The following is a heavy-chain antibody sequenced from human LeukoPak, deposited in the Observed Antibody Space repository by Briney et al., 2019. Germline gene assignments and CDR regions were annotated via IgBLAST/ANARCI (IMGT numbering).Heavy chain of an antibody. CDR2: IYYSGST. V-gene: IGHV4-59*01. J-gene: IGHJ4*02. Sequence: PSETLSLTCTVSGGSISSYYWSWIRQPPGKGLEWIGYIYYSGSTNYNPSLKSRVTISVDTSKNQFSLKLSSVTAADTAVYYCAREGPIVGAIYYFDYWGQGTLVTVSS. D-gene: IGHD1-26*01. CDR3: AREGPIVGAIYYFDY. CDR1: GGSISSYY.